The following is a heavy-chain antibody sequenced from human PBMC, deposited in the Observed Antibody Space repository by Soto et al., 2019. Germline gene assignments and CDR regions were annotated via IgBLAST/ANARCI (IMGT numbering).Heavy chain of an antibody. Sequence: HPGGSLRLSCAASGFMFNNYAMSWVLQAPGKGLEWVSTVSVSGGTTYYADSLKGRFTISRDNSKKTVYLQMNRLRADDTAIYYCAKGLYYYDSSGYRLFDYWGQGTLVTVSS. D-gene: IGHD3-22*01. CDR1: GFMFNNYA. J-gene: IGHJ4*02. CDR3: AKGLYYYDSSGYRLFDY. V-gene: IGHV3-23*01. CDR2: VSVSGGTT.